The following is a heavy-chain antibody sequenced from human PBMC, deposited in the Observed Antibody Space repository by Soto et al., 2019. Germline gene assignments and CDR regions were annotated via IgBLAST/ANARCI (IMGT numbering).Heavy chain of an antibody. D-gene: IGHD2-2*01. V-gene: IGHV3-23*01. CDR2: IRGGGDAT. CDR3: ARKILGSTSRPNYWYFDL. J-gene: IGHJ2*01. CDR1: GFTFIHYA. Sequence: EVQLLESGGGLVQPGGSLRLSCASSGFTFIHYAINWGRQAPGKGVEWVSSIRGGGDATFFADPVRGRFTISRDNSKNTVTLQMNSLGVDDTAVYYCARKILGSTSRPNYWYFDLWGRGTLVTVSS.